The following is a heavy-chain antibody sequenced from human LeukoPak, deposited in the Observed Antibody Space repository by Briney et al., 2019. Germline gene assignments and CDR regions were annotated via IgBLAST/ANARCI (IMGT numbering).Heavy chain of an antibody. CDR1: GGSISSSSYY. V-gene: IGHV4-39*01. Sequence: SETLCLTCTVSGGSISSSSYYWGWIRQPPGKGLEWIGSIYYSGSTYYNPSLKSRVTISVDTSKNQFSLKLSSVTAADTAVYYCARQLFGYCSGGSCSGSYMDVWGKGTTVTVSS. D-gene: IGHD2-15*01. CDR2: IYYSGST. J-gene: IGHJ6*03. CDR3: ARQLFGYCSGGSCSGSYMDV.